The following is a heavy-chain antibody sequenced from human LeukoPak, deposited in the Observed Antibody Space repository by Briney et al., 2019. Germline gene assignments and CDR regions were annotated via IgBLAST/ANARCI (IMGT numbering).Heavy chain of an antibody. V-gene: IGHV4-59*02. CDR3: ARSHLFPYSFDS. D-gene: IGHD2-21*01. CDR1: GGSGSSFF. Sequence: PSETLSLTCTVSGGSGSSFFWSWIRQPPGKGLEWIGYIYYSGITKYNPSLKSRVTMSVDTSKTQFSLRLSSVTAADTAVYFCARSHLFPYSFDSWGQGTLVTVSS. J-gene: IGHJ4*02. CDR2: IYYSGIT.